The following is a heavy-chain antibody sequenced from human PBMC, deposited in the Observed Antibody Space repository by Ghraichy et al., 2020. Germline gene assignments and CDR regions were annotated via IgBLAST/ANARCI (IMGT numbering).Heavy chain of an antibody. Sequence: GGSLRLSCAASGFTFSSYSMNWVRQAPGKGLEWVSSISSSSSYIYYADSVKGRFTISRDNAKNSLYLQMTSLRAEDTAVYYCARDWHECGSGYYYLDAFDIWGQGTMVTVSS. CDR3: ARDWHECGSGYYYLDAFDI. D-gene: IGHD3-22*01. CDR2: ISSSSSYI. J-gene: IGHJ3*02. CDR1: GFTFSSYS. V-gene: IGHV3-21*01.